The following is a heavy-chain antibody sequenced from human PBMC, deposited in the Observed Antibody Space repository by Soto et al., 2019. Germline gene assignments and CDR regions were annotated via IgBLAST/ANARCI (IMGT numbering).Heavy chain of an antibody. Sequence: ASVKVSCKTCGVSLSNSAVQGSRQASGQRLEWMGIINPSGGSTNYAQKLQGRVAMTRDTSTSIVYMELNSLRSEDTAVYYCVLLPFPGCINAVCFPLDCWGQGNLGTVSS. CDR2: INPSGGST. V-gene: IGHV1-46*01. D-gene: IGHD2-8*01. CDR3: VLLPFPGCINAVCFPLDC. CDR1: GVSLSNSA. J-gene: IGHJ4*02.